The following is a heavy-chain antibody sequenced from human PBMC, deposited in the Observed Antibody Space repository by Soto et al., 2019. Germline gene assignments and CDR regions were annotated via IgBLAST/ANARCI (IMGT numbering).Heavy chain of an antibody. Sequence: PSEALSLNCTTSGGAITNYYWSWIRQPPGKALEWIGYIYYSGSTNYNPSLKSRVTISVDTSKNQFSLKLSSVTAADTAVYYCARLSRGAAAGFDYWGQG. CDR1: GGAITNYY. D-gene: IGHD6-13*01. J-gene: IGHJ4*02. CDR2: IYYSGST. V-gene: IGHV4-59*08. CDR3: ARLSRGAAAGFDY.